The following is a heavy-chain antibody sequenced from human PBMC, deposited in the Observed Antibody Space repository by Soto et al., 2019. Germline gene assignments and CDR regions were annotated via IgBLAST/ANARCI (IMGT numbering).Heavy chain of an antibody. V-gene: IGHV4-34*01. D-gene: IGHD5-12*01. Sequence: SETLSLTCAVYVGSFSGYYWCWIRQPRGKGLEWIGEINHSGSTNYNPPLKSRVTISVDTSKNQFSLKLSSVTAADTAVYYCARTGKRSGYEYYFDYWGQGTLVTVSS. CDR2: INHSGST. CDR3: ARTGKRSGYEYYFDY. CDR1: VGSFSGYY. J-gene: IGHJ4*02.